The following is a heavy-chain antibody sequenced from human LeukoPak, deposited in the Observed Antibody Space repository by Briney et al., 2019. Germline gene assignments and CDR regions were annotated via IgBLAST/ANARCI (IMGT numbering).Heavy chain of an antibody. J-gene: IGHJ4*02. Sequence: PGGSLRLSCAASVFTFSSYWMSWVRQAPGKGLEWVANIKQDGSEKYYVDSVKGRFTISRDNAKNSLYLQMNSLRAEDTAVYYCARLSSGWRLSSFDYWGQGTLVTVSS. CDR3: ARLSSGWRLSSFDY. V-gene: IGHV3-7*01. D-gene: IGHD6-19*01. CDR2: IKQDGSEK. CDR1: VFTFSSYW.